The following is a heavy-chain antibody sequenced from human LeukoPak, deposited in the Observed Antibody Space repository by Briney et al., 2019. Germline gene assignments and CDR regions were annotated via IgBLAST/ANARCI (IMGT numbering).Heavy chain of an antibody. J-gene: IGHJ6*02. CDR1: GGSISTYY. CDR3: ARGHYSFYYGMDV. Sequence: PSETLSLTCTVSGGSISTYYWSWIRQPPGKGLEWIGYIYYSGSTYYNPSLKSRVTISVDTSKNQFSLKLSSVTAADTAVYYCARGHYSFYYGMDVWGQGTTVTVSS. V-gene: IGHV4-30-4*01. CDR2: IYYSGST.